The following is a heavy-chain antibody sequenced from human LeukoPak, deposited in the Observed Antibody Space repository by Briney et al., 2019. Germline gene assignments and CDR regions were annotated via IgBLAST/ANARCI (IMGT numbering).Heavy chain of an antibody. J-gene: IGHJ6*02. CDR2: ICSSRSYT. CDR3: ARDCSSTSCYVFWEPGDGMDV. CDR1: GFTFSDYY. V-gene: IGHV3-11*06. D-gene: IGHD2-2*01. Sequence: PGGSLRLSCAASGFTFSDYYMSWIRQAPGKGLEWVSHICSSRSYTNYADSVKGRFTISRDNAKNSLYLQMNSLRAEDTAVYYCARDCSSTSCYVFWEPGDGMDVWGQGTTVTVSS.